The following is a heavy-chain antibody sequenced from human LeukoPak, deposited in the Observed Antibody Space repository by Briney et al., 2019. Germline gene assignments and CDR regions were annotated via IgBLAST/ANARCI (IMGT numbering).Heavy chain of an antibody. D-gene: IGHD2-21*01. CDR2: ISGSGGST. Sequence: GGSMRLSCAASRYTFSSYATSWVRQAPGKGREWVSAISGSGGSTYYADSVKGRFTISRDNSKNTLYLQMNSLRDEGMAVCECSKSDEFQCNWFDPWRQGTLVTVSS. CDR1: RYTFSSYA. J-gene: IGHJ5*02. V-gene: IGHV3-23*01. CDR3: SKSDEFQCNWFDP.